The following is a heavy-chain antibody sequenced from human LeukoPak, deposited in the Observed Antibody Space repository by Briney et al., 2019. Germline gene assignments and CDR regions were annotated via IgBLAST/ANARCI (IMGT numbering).Heavy chain of an antibody. CDR3: ATALMITYYDSSGPFGY. D-gene: IGHD3-22*01. V-gene: IGHV1-24*01. CDR1: GYTLTELS. J-gene: IGHJ4*02. Sequence: ASVKVSCKVSGYTLTELSMHWVRQAPGKGLEWMGGFDPEDGETIYAQKFQGRVTMTEDTSTDTAYMELSSLRPEDTAVYYCATALMITYYDSSGPFGYWGQGTLVTVSS. CDR2: FDPEDGET.